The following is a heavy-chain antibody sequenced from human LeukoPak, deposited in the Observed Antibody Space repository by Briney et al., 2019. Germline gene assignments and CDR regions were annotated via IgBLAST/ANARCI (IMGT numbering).Heavy chain of an antibody. V-gene: IGHV3-21*01. J-gene: IGHJ4*02. D-gene: IGHD6-19*01. CDR1: GFTFTTYS. Sequence: GGSLRLSCAASGFTFTTYSMNWVRQAPGKGLEWVSSISSSSSITSYIYYADSVKGRFTISRDDAKNSVFLQMNTLRAEDTAVYYCARARFTNGWYFNRDYWGQGTLVTVSS. CDR2: ISSSSSITSYI. CDR3: ARARFTNGWYFNRDY.